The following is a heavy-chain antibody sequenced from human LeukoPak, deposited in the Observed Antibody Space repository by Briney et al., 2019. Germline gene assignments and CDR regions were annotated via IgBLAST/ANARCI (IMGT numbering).Heavy chain of an antibody. CDR2: INSGGSST. CDR3: ARTSLRYFGSGSYSLDVFDI. D-gene: IGHD3-10*01. Sequence: GGSLRLSCAASGFTFSSYWMHWVRQAPGKGLMWVSRINSGGSSTGYADSVKGRFTISRDNSKNTLYLQMNSLRADDTAVYFCARTSLRYFGSGSYSLDVFDIWGQGTMVTVSS. J-gene: IGHJ3*02. CDR1: GFTFSSYW. V-gene: IGHV3-74*01.